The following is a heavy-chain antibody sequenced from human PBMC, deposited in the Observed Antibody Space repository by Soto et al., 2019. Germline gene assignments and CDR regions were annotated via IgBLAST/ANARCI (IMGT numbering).Heavy chain of an antibody. D-gene: IGHD2-2*01. CDR1: GYTFTSYY. Sequence: QVQLVQSRAEVKKPGASVKVSCKASGYTFTSYYMHWVRQAPGQGLEWMGIINPSGTTTDYAQKFQGRVTMTRDTSTSTYYMELSSLRSEDTAVYYWARPQIASHYYYGMDVWGQGTTVTVSS. J-gene: IGHJ6*02. CDR2: INPSGTTT. CDR3: ARPQIASHYYYGMDV. V-gene: IGHV1-46*01.